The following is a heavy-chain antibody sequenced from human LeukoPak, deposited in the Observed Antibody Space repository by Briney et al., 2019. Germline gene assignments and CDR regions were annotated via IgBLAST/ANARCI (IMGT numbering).Heavy chain of an antibody. CDR2: INHSGST. Sequence: SETLSLTCAVYGGSFSGYYWSWIRQPPGKGLEWIGEINHSGSTNYNPSLKSRVTMSVDTSKNQFSLKLSSVTAADTAVYYCARDQGLHYYGSAYDYWGQGTLVTVSS. CDR3: ARDQGLHYYGSAYDY. J-gene: IGHJ4*02. V-gene: IGHV4-34*01. CDR1: GGSFSGYY. D-gene: IGHD3-10*01.